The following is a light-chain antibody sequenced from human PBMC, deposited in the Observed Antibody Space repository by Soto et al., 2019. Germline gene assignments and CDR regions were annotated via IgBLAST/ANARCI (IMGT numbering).Light chain of an antibody. V-gene: IGKV3D-20*02. CDR3: QQRSSWPIT. CDR1: QSVSSSY. CDR2: GAS. J-gene: IGKJ5*01. Sequence: EIVLKQSPGTLSLSPGERATLSCLASQSVSSSYLAWYQQKPGQAPRLLIYGASSRATGISPRFSGSGSGTDFTLSISSLEPDDFALYYCQQRSSWPITFGQGTRLEIK.